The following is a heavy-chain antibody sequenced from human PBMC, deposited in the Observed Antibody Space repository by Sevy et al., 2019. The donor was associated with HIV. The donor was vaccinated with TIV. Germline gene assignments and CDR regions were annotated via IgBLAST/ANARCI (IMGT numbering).Heavy chain of an antibody. J-gene: IGHJ3*01. V-gene: IGHV3-23*01. CDR3: AKVLNPALESMMEVTVRSLKGFDV. CDR1: GFTFNTHA. D-gene: IGHD3-22*01. CDR2: ISGIGSST. Sequence: GGSLRLSCAASGFTFNTHAMNWVRQAPGKGLEWVSVISGIGSSTYYEDSVKGRLPFSRENSKNTLYRQMNSLRADDTAVYYCAKVLNPALESMMEVTVRSLKGFDVWGQGTMVTVSS.